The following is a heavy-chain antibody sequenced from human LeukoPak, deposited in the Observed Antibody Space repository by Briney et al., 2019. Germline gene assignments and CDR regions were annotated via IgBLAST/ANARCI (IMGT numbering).Heavy chain of an antibody. CDR1: GGSISTSNYH. CDR2: IYYSGST. J-gene: IGHJ4*02. V-gene: IGHV4-39*07. D-gene: IGHD5-18*01. CDR3: ASGYSYGSGY. Sequence: PSETLSLTCTVSGGSISTSNYHWGWIRQPPGKGLEWIGSIYYSGSTYYNPSLKSRVTISVDTSKNQFSLKLSSVTAADTAVYYCASGYSYGSGYWGQGTLVTVSS.